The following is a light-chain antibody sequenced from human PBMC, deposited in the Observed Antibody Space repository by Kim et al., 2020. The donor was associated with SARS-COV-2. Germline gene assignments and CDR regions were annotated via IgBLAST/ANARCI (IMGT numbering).Light chain of an antibody. J-gene: IGLJ2*01. V-gene: IGLV1-47*01. CDR3: AAWDNSLPAVV. Sequence: GLRVTIPCSGSSSNIGSNYVYWYQQFPGTAPKFVIYRNSQRPSGVPERYSASKSGTSASLVISGLRSADEAVYYCAAWDNSLPAVVFGGGTKVTVL. CDR1: SSNIGSNY. CDR2: RNS.